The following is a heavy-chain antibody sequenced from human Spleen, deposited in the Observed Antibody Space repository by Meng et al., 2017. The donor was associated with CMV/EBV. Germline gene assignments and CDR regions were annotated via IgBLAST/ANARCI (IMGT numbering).Heavy chain of an antibody. V-gene: IGHV1-69*10. Sequence: KASGGTFRSNRRSWVGEAAGRGRGWMGGIVTILGIGSWAQRCEGRGTSTAEKSTGTADMELSSLRYKDTAVYYCAGDWNDHQDRLIDYWGQGTLVTVSS. J-gene: IGHJ4*02. CDR3: AGDWNDHQDRLIDY. D-gene: IGHD1-1*01. CDR2: IVTILGIG. CDR1: GGTFRSNR.